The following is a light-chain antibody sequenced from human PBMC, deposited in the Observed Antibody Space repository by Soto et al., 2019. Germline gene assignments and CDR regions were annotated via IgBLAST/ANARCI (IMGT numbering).Light chain of an antibody. J-gene: IGKJ1*01. CDR2: AAS. V-gene: IGKV1-9*01. Sequence: DFQLTQSPSFLSASVGDRVTITCRASQGISSYLAWYQQKPGKAPKLLVYAASTLQSGVPSRFSGSGSGTEFTLTISSLQPEDFATYYCQQLNSYPPWTFGQGTKVDIK. CDR1: QGISSY. CDR3: QQLNSYPPWT.